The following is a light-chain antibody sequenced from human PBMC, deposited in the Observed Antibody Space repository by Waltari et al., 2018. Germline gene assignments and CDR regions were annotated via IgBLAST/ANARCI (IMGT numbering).Light chain of an antibody. J-gene: IGKJ2*01. CDR1: QSLLYSANNQNY. CDR3: HQYYNTPYT. CDR2: CAS. Sequence: DIVMTQSPDSLAVSLGERATINCKSSQSLLYSANNQNYLAWYQQKPGQPPQLLIYCASSREPGVPDRFSGSGSGTDFTLTISSLQAEDVAVYFCHQYYNTPYTFGQGTKLEIK. V-gene: IGKV4-1*01.